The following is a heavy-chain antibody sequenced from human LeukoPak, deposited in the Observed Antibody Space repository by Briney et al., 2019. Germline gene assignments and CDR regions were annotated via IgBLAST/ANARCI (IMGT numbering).Heavy chain of an antibody. J-gene: IGHJ4*02. Sequence: SETLSLTCTVSGGSISSGDYYWSWIRQPPGKGLEWIGYIYYSGSTYYNPSLKSRVTISVDTSKNQFSLKLSSVTAADTAVYYCARAFPYYDILTGYYRRGYYFDYWGQGTLVTVSS. V-gene: IGHV4-30-4*08. CDR2: IYYSGST. D-gene: IGHD3-9*01. CDR3: ARAFPYYDILTGYYRRGYYFDY. CDR1: GGSISSGDYY.